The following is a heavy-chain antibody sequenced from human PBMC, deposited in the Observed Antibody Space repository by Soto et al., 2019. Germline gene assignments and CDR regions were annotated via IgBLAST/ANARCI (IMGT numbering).Heavy chain of an antibody. J-gene: IGHJ4*02. V-gene: IGHV3-23*01. D-gene: IGHD3-9*01. Sequence: GGSLRLSCAASGFTFSSYAMSWVRQAPGKGLEWVSAISGSGGSTYYADSVKGRFTISRDNSKNTLYLQMNSLRAEDTAVYYCASSPPGPFGNGHGLRYFDWFWGQGTLVTVSS. CDR3: ASSPPGPFGNGHGLRYFDWF. CDR2: ISGSGGST. CDR1: GFTFSSYA.